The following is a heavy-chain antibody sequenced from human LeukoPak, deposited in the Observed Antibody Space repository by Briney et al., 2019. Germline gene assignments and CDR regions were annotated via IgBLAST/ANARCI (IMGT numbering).Heavy chain of an antibody. CDR2: IYPGDSDT. CDR3: ARVGGTYYYDSSAFDI. D-gene: IGHD3-22*01. CDR1: GYSFTSYW. Sequence: GESLKISCKGSGYSFTSYWIGWVRQMPGKGLEWMGIIYPGDSDTRYSPSFQGQVTISADKSISTAYLQWSSLRASDTAMYYCARVGGTYYYDSSAFDIWGQGTVVTVSS. V-gene: IGHV5-51*01. J-gene: IGHJ3*02.